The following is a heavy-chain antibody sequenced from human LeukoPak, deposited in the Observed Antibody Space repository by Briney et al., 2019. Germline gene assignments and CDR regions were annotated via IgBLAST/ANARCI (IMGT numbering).Heavy chain of an antibody. V-gene: IGHV4-38-2*01. CDR2: IYHSGST. D-gene: IGHD2-15*01. Sequence: SETLSLTCAVSGYSISSGYYWGWIRQPPGKGLEWIGSIYHSGSTYYNPSLKSRVTISVDTSKNQFSLKLNCVTAADTAVYYCARLPYCSGGSCYSAEDYWGQGTLVTVSS. CDR3: ARLPYCSGGSCYSAEDY. CDR1: GYSISSGYY. J-gene: IGHJ4*02.